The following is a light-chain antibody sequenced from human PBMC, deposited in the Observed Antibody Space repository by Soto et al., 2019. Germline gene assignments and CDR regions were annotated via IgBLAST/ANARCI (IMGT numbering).Light chain of an antibody. CDR3: QKYNSAPWT. J-gene: IGKJ1*01. V-gene: IGKV1-27*01. CDR1: QGISNY. CDR2: AAS. Sequence: DIQMTQSPSSLSASVGDRVTITCRASQGISNYVAWYQQKPGKVPKLLIYAASTLQSGVPSRYSGSGSGTDFTLTISSLQPEDVATYYCQKYNSAPWTVGQGTKVEIK.